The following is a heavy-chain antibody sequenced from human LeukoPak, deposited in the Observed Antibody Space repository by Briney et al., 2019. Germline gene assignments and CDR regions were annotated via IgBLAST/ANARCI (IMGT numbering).Heavy chain of an antibody. CDR3: ARPDYYDSSGVDY. D-gene: IGHD3-22*01. Sequence: SETLSLTCTVSGGSISSGGYSWSWIRQPPGKGLEWIGSIYYSGSTYYNPSLKSRVTISVDTSKNQFSLKLSSVTAADTAVYYCARPDYYDSSGVDYWGQGTLVTVSS. J-gene: IGHJ4*02. V-gene: IGHV4-39*01. CDR2: IYYSGST. CDR1: GGSISSGGYS.